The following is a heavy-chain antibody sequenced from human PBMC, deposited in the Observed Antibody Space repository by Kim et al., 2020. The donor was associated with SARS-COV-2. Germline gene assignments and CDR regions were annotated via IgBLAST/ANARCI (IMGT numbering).Heavy chain of an antibody. Sequence: GGSLRLSCAASGFTFSSYAMSWVRQAPGKGLEWVSAISGSGGSTYYADSVKGRFTISRDNSKNTLYLQMNSLRAEDTAVYYCAKDLYFMGYCSSTSCPEGWFDPWGQGTLVTVSS. CDR2: ISGSGGST. V-gene: IGHV3-23*01. CDR3: AKDLYFMGYCSSTSCPEGWFDP. J-gene: IGHJ5*02. CDR1: GFTFSSYA. D-gene: IGHD2-2*01.